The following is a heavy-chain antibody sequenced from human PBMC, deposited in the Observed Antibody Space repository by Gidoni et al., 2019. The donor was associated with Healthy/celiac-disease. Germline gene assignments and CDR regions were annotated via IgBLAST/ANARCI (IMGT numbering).Heavy chain of an antibody. Sequence: EVQLVESGGGLVQPGGSLRLSCAASGFTVSSYDMHWVRQATGKGLEWVSAIGTAGDTYYPGSVKGRFTISRENAKNSLYLQMNSLRAGDTAVYYCARGGVVRGVNYYGMDVWGQGTTVTVSS. D-gene: IGHD3-10*01. CDR3: ARGGVVRGVNYYGMDV. CDR2: IGTAGDT. CDR1: GFTVSSYD. V-gene: IGHV3-13*01. J-gene: IGHJ6*02.